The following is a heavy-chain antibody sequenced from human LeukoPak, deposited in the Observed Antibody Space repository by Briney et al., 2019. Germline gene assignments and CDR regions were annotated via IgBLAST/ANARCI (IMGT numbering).Heavy chain of an antibody. D-gene: IGHD6-13*01. CDR1: GYTFTDYY. V-gene: IGHV1-2*02. CDR2: INPNSGGT. J-gene: IGHJ3*02. CDR3: ATIYMKGYSKSRDAFDI. Sequence: ASVKVSCKASGYTFTDYYMYWVRQAPGQGLEWMGWINPNSGGTNYAQKFQGRVTMTRDTSISTAYMELSRLRSEDTAVYYCATIYMKGYSKSRDAFDIWGQGTMVTVSS.